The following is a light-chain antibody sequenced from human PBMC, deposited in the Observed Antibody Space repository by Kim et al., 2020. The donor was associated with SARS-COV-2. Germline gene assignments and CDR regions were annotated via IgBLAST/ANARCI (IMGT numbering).Light chain of an antibody. CDR2: KVS. V-gene: IGKV2-30*01. CDR1: QSLVYSDGNSY. CDR3: MRGTHWPFT. Sequence: PSSIPCRSMQSLVYSDGNSYLNWFHQRPGQSPGRLIYKVSNRDAAVPDRFSGSGSGTYFTLQISRVGAEGVGVFYCMRGTHWPFTFGPGTKADI. J-gene: IGKJ3*01.